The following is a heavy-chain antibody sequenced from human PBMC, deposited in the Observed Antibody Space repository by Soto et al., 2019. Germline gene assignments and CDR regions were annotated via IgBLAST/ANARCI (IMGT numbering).Heavy chain of an antibody. D-gene: IGHD5-12*01. CDR2: ISSSGSTI. CDR3: ARDPDGYNPLFDY. J-gene: IGHJ4*02. V-gene: IGHV3-11*01. Sequence: QVQLVESGGGLVKPGGSLXXSXXASXXXXXDYXMXXXXXAPXXXLEWVSYISSSGSTIYYADSVKGRFTISRDNAKNSLYLQMNSLRAEDTAVYYCARDPDGYNPLFDYWGQGTLVTVSS. CDR1: XXXXXDYX.